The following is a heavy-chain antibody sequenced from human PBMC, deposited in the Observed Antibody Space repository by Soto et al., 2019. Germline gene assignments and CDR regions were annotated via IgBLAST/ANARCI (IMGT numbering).Heavy chain of an antibody. CDR1: GYTFTSYG. J-gene: IGHJ4*01. Sequence: QVQLVQSGAEVKKPGASVKVSCKASGYTFTSYGISWVRQAPGQWLDCMGWISAYNGNTNYAQKLQGRVTMTTDTSTSTAYMELRSLRSYDTAVYYCARGNYDYVWGSYRYYFDYWGHGTRVTVSS. D-gene: IGHD3-16*02. CDR2: ISAYNGNT. V-gene: IGHV1-18*01. CDR3: ARGNYDYVWGSYRYYFDY.